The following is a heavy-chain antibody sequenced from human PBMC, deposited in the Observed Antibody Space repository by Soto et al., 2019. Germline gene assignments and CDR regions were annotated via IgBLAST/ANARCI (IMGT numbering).Heavy chain of an antibody. CDR2: IYYSGST. CDR1: GGSISSSSYY. D-gene: IGHD6-13*01. V-gene: IGHV4-39*07. CDR3: ARELFWVAGTSWFDP. Sequence: SETLSLTCTVSGGSISSSSYYWGWIRQPPGKGLEWIGTIYYSGSTYYNPSLKSRVTISVDTSKNQFSLKLSSVTAADTAVYYCARELFWVAGTSWFDPWGQGTLVTVSS. J-gene: IGHJ5*02.